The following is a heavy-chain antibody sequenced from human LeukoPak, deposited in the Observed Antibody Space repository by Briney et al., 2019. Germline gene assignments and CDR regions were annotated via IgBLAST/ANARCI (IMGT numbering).Heavy chain of an antibody. CDR1: VYTFTGYY. J-gene: IGHJ4*02. CDR3: ARGRGIVGATRLYYFDY. CDR2: INPNSGGT. Sequence: GASVKVSCKASVYTFTGYYMHWVRQAPGQGLEWMGWINPNSGGTNYAQKFQGRVTMTRDTSISTAYMELSRLRSDDTAVYYCARGRGIVGATRLYYFDYWGQGTLVTVSS. D-gene: IGHD1-26*01. V-gene: IGHV1-2*02.